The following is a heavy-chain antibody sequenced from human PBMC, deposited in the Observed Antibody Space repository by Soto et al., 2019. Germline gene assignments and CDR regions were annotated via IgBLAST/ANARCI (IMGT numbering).Heavy chain of an antibody. CDR1: GGSISNYY. V-gene: IGHV4-59*01. Sequence: PSETLSLTCTVSGGSISNYYWSWIRQPPGKGLEWIGYIYYSGNTKYNPSLQSRVTISVDTSKSHSSLKLSSVTAVDTAMYYCARLPGGLQLPFWAFDIWGQGTMVTVSS. J-gene: IGHJ3*02. CDR3: ARLPGGLQLPFWAFDI. CDR2: IYYSGNT. D-gene: IGHD5-12*01.